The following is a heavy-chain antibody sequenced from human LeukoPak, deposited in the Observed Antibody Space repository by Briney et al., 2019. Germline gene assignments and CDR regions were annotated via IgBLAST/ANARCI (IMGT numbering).Heavy chain of an antibody. CDR2: IRYDGSNK. V-gene: IGHV3-30*02. CDR1: GFTFSTYG. CDR3: AKVNKGGYDSFDY. D-gene: IGHD5-12*01. J-gene: IGHJ4*02. Sequence: PGGSLRLSCAASGFTFSTYGMHWVRQAPGKGLEWVAFIRYDGSNKYYADSVKGRFTISRDNSKNTLYLQMNNLRPEDTAVYYCAKVNKGGYDSFDYWGQGTLVTVSS.